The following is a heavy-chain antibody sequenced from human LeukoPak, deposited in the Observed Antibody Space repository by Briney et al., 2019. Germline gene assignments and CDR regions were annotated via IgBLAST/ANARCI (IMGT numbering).Heavy chain of an antibody. CDR1: GGTFSSYA. CDR2: IIPIFGVA. V-gene: IGHV1-69*04. J-gene: IGHJ4*02. D-gene: IGHD3-22*01. Sequence: SVKVSCKASGGTFSSYAISWVRQAPGQGLEWMGRIIPIFGVANYAQKFQGRVTITADKSTSTAYMELSSLRSEDTAVHYCARGSYYDSSGYSSDYWGQGTLVTVSS. CDR3: ARGSYYDSSGYSSDY.